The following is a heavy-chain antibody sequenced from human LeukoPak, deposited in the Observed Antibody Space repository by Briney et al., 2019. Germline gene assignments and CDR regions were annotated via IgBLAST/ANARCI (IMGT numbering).Heavy chain of an antibody. V-gene: IGHV1-69*13. Sequence: SVKVSCKASGGTFSSYAISWVQQAPGQGLEWMGGIIPIFGTANYAQKFQGRVTITADESTSTAYMELSSLRSEDTAVYYCARYGSGSYWGYFDYWGQGTPVTVSS. CDR3: ARYGSGSYWGYFDY. J-gene: IGHJ4*02. D-gene: IGHD3-10*01. CDR1: GGTFSSYA. CDR2: IIPIFGTA.